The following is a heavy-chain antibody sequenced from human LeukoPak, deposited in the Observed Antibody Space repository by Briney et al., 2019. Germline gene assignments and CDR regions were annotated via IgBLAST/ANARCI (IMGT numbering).Heavy chain of an antibody. Sequence: ASVKVSCKASGYTFTGYYMHWVRQAPGQGLEWMGRINPNSGGTNYAQKFQGRVTMTRDTSVTTGYMELTRLRSDDTAVYFCARDSLTLRGVDYYYMDVWGKGTTVTVFS. D-gene: IGHD3-10*01. J-gene: IGHJ6*03. CDR2: INPNSGGT. CDR3: ARDSLTLRGVDYYYMDV. V-gene: IGHV1-2*06. CDR1: GYTFTGYY.